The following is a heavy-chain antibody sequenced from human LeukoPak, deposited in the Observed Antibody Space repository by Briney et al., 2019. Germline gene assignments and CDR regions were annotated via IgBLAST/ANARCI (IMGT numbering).Heavy chain of an antibody. V-gene: IGHV3-48*04. CDR2: ISSSGSTI. D-gene: IGHD2-2*01. J-gene: IGHJ4*02. CDR3: ARDHCSSTSCPLG. Sequence: GGSLRLSCAASGFIFSNYWMSWVRQAPGKGLEWVSYISSSGSTIYYADSVKGRFTISRDNAKNSLYLQMNSLRAEDTAVYYCARDHCSSTSCPLGWGQGTLVTVSS. CDR1: GFIFSNYW.